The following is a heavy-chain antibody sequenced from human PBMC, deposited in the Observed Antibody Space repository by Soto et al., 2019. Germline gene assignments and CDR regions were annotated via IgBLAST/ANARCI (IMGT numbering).Heavy chain of an antibody. J-gene: IGHJ4*02. Sequence: QVQLVQSGPEVKKPGASVKVSCKTSGYTFTNFGISWVRQAPGQGLEWMGWVTTDKGKTTYAQEVQGRVTMTTDTSTSTAYMELRSLRSDDTAVYYCATRSPAFDYWGQGTLVTVSS. V-gene: IGHV1-18*01. CDR2: VTTDKGKT. CDR1: GYTFTNFG. CDR3: ATRSPAFDY.